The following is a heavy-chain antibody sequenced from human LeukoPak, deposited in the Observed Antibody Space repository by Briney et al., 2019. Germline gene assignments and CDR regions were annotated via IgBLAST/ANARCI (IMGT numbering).Heavy chain of an antibody. V-gene: IGHV1-69*04. D-gene: IGHD5-18*01. CDR1: GGTFSSYA. J-gene: IGHJ4*02. Sequence: SVKVSCKASGGTFSSYAISWVRQAPGQGLEWMGRIIPILGIANYAQKFQGRVTITADKSTSTAYMELSSLRSEDTAVYYCARWGSPYSYGYFDYWGQGTLVTVSS. CDR3: ARWGSPYSYGYFDY. CDR2: IIPILGIA.